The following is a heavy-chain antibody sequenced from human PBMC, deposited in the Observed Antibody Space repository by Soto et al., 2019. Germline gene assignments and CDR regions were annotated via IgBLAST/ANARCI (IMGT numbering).Heavy chain of an antibody. Sequence: PGESLKISCKGSGYSFTSYWIGWVRQIPWKGLEWMGIIYPVDSYTRYSPSFQGQVTISDDKSISTAYLQWSSLKASDTAMYYCASQYYYDSSGYTPGWAFDIWGDRTMVTHSS. CDR2: IYPVDSYT. D-gene: IGHD3-22*01. CDR3: ASQYYYDSSGYTPGWAFDI. J-gene: IGHJ3*02. CDR1: GYSFTSYW. V-gene: IGHV5-51*01.